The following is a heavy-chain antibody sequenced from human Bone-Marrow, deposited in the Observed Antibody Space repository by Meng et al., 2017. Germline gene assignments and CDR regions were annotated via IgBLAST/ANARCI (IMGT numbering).Heavy chain of an antibody. CDR1: GFTFGSYA. J-gene: IGHJ5*02. CDR2: ISGSGGST. Sequence: EVHVLELGGGLVQPGGSLRLSCAASGFTFGSYAMSWVRQAPGKGLEWVSAISGSGGSTYYADSVKGRFTISRDNSKNTLYLQMNSLRAEDTAVYYCAKGGAVNWFDPWGQGTLVTVSS. D-gene: IGHD1-26*01. CDR3: AKGGAVNWFDP. V-gene: IGHV3-23*01.